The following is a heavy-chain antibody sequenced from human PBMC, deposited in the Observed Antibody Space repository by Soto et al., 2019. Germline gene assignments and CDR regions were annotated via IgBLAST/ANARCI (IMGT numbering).Heavy chain of an antibody. V-gene: IGHV1-18*04. Sequence: QLQLVQSGAEVERPGASVRVSCKAYGYAFSKYGISWIRQAPGQGLEWMGWIRPDNCDTNYAQKFQGRVTMTTDTSSNTAYMELRSLRSDDTAVYYCATSYDSGFDPWGQGTLVSVSS. J-gene: IGHJ5*02. CDR1: GYAFSKYG. CDR3: ATSYDSGFDP. CDR2: IRPDNCDT. D-gene: IGHD5-12*01.